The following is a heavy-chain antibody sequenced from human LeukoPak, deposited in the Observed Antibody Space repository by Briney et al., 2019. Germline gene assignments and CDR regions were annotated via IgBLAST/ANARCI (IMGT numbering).Heavy chain of an antibody. CDR2: IWYDGSNK. V-gene: IGHV3-30*02. Sequence: GGSLRLSCAASGFTFSSYGMHWVRQAPGKGLEWVAVIWYDGSNKYYADSVKGRFTISRDNSKNTLYLQMNILRAEDTAVYYCATNIVGATKLDAFDIWGQGTMVTVSS. CDR3: ATNIVGATKLDAFDI. CDR1: GFTFSSYG. D-gene: IGHD1-26*01. J-gene: IGHJ3*02.